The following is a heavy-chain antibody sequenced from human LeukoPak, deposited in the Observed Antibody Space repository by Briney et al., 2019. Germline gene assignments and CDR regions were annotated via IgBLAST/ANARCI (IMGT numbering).Heavy chain of an antibody. Sequence: ASVKVSCKASGYTFTSYYMHWVRQAPGQGLEWMGIINPSGGSTSYAQKFQDRVTMTRDMSTSTVYMELSSLRSEDTAVYYCARQSGYSSSWYEKRYNWFDPWGQGTLVTVSS. J-gene: IGHJ5*02. CDR1: GYTFTSYY. CDR3: ARQSGYSSSWYEKRYNWFDP. D-gene: IGHD6-13*01. V-gene: IGHV1-46*01. CDR2: INPSGGST.